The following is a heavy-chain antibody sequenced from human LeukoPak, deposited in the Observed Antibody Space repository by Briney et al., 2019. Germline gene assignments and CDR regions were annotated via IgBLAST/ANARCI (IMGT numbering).Heavy chain of an antibody. Sequence: GGSLRLSCAASGFTFSSYSMNWVRQAPGKGLEWVSVIYSGGSTYYADSVKGRFTISRDNSKNTLYLQMNSLRAEDTAVYYCARDKGERWLQSSYFDYWGQGTLVTVSS. CDR3: ARDKGERWLQSSYFDY. D-gene: IGHD5-24*01. J-gene: IGHJ4*02. CDR2: IYSGGST. CDR1: GFTFSSYS. V-gene: IGHV3-66*01.